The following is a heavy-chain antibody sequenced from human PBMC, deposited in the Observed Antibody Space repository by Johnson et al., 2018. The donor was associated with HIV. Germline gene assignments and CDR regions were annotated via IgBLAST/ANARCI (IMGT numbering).Heavy chain of an antibody. CDR2: ISYDGSNK. V-gene: IGHV3-30*03. CDR3: ARYEGNYVAFDI. Sequence: QVQLVESGGGVVRPGGSLRLSCAASGFTFSSYGMHWVRPAPGKGLEWVTLISYDGSNKYYADSVKGRFTTSRDNSKNTLYLQMSSLRTEDTAVYYCARYEGNYVAFDIWGQGTMVTVSS. D-gene: IGHD1-7*01. CDR1: GFTFSSYG. J-gene: IGHJ3*02.